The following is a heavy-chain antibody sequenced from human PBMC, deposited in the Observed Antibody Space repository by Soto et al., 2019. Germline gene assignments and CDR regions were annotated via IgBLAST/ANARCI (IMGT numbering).Heavy chain of an antibody. Sequence: QVQLVESGGGVVQPGKSLRLSCAASGLTFSTYTLHWVRQAPGTGLEWVALISDDGSDKFYADSVKGRFIISRDNSKSSLYLQMNSLRTEDTAVYYFSARQRIAYSFDFWGQGTLVTVSS. V-gene: IGHV3-30-3*01. CDR3: SARQRIAYSFDF. J-gene: IGHJ4*02. CDR1: GLTFSTYT. CDR2: ISDDGSDK. D-gene: IGHD2-21*01.